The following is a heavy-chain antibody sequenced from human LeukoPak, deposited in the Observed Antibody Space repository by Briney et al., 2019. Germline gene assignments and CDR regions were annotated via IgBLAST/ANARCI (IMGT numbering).Heavy chain of an antibody. CDR3: AILPGYSSSWYEVDY. D-gene: IGHD6-13*01. J-gene: IGHJ4*02. Sequence: GSLRLSCAASGFTFSSYAMSWVRQAPGKGLEWVSAISGSGGSTYYADSVKGRFTISRDNSKNTLYLQMNSPRAEDTAVYYCAILPGYSSSWYEVDYWGQGTLVTVSS. CDR2: ISGSGGST. V-gene: IGHV3-23*01. CDR1: GFTFSSYA.